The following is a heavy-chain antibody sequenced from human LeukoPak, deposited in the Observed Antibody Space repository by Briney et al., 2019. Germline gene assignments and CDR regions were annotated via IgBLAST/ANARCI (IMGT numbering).Heavy chain of an antibody. CDR3: TRGLPYYYDSSGYPLDAFEI. J-gene: IGHJ3*02. Sequence: GGSLRLSCAASGFTFSGSAMHWVRQASGKGLEWVGRIRSNANSYATAYAASVKGRFTTSRDDSKNTAYLQMNSLKTEDTAVYYCTRGLPYYYDSSGYPLDAFEIWGQGTMVTVSS. CDR2: IRSNANSYAT. V-gene: IGHV3-73*01. CDR1: GFTFSGSA. D-gene: IGHD3-22*01.